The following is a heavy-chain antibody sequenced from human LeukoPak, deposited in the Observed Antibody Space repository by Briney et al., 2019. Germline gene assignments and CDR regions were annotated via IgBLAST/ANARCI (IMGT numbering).Heavy chain of an antibody. CDR2: IYYSGST. D-gene: IGHD4-23*01. Sequence: SETLSLTCTVSGGSISSGDYYWSWIRQPPGKGLEWIGYIYYSGSTYYNPSLKSRVTISVDTSKNQFSLRLSSVTAADTAVYYCARNGGNSDFDYWGQGTLVTVSS. CDR1: GGSISSGDYY. J-gene: IGHJ4*02. CDR3: ARNGGNSDFDY. V-gene: IGHV4-30-4*01.